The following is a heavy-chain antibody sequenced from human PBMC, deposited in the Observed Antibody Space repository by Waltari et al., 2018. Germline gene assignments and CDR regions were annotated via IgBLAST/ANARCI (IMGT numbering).Heavy chain of an antibody. V-gene: IGHV3-23*01. D-gene: IGHD2-15*01. J-gene: IGHJ4*02. CDR2: CRGSGGST. CDR1: GFTFSSSA. CDR3: TTSLEYCSHSCYTFDS. Sequence: EVQLLESGGGLVQPGGSLRLSCAASGFTFSSSAMSWVRQAPGKGGGGGFSCCRGSGGSTDSTGSVRGRFTSSRDNSKNNLNLQINSLRAEDTALYYCTTSLEYCSHSCYTFDSWGQGTLVTVSS.